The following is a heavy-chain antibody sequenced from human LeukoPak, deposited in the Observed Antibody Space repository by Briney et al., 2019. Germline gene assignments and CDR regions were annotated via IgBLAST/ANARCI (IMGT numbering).Heavy chain of an antibody. D-gene: IGHD3-3*01. CDR2: INHSGST. J-gene: IGHJ5*02. CDR1: GGSFSGYY. V-gene: IGHV4-34*01. Sequence: SETLSLTCAVYGGSFSGYYWSWIRQPPGKGLEWIGEINHSGSTNYNPSLKSRVTISVDTSKNQFSLKLSSVTAADTAVYYCARGRVLRFLEAWGQGTLVTVSS. CDR3: ARGRVLRFLEA.